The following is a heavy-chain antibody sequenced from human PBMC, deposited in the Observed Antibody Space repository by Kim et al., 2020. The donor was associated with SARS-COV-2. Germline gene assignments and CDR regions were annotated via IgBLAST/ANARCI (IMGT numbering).Heavy chain of an antibody. Sequence: GSLRLSCVASGFTFSSYGMYWVRQAPSKGLEWVALTRYDGVNEYYADSVKGRFTISRDNSKNTLFLQMNSLRVEDTAVYYCASAAGSDVKFDYWGQGTLVTVSS. CDR2: TRYDGVNE. D-gene: IGHD3-10*01. CDR1: GFTFSSYG. J-gene: IGHJ4*02. CDR3: ASAAGSDVKFDY. V-gene: IGHV3-33*07.